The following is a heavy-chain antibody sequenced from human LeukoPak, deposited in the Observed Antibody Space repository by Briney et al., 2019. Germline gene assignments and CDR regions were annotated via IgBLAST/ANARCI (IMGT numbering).Heavy chain of an antibody. CDR3: ARGGDYVWGSYRYFDY. D-gene: IGHD3-16*02. Sequence: PSETLSLTCAVYGGSFSGYYWSLIRQPPGKGLEWIGEINHGGSTNYNPSLKSRVTISVDTSKNQFSLKLSSVTAADTAVYYCARGGDYVWGSYRYFDYWGQGTLVTVSS. V-gene: IGHV4-34*01. CDR2: INHGGST. CDR1: GGSFSGYY. J-gene: IGHJ4*02.